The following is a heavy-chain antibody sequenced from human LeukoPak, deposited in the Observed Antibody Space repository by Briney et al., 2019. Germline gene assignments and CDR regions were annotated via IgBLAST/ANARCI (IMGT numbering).Heavy chain of an antibody. D-gene: IGHD2/OR15-2a*01. CDR2: INGDGSNS. V-gene: IGHV3-74*01. CDR1: GFTFTTYW. J-gene: IGHJ4*02. CDR3: ARTSPTSHFDF. Sequence: GWSLRLSFVASGFTFTTYWMHWVRQAPGKGLVWVSRINGDGSNSNYADSVKGRFTISRDNARNSLYLQMNGLRAEDTALYYCARTSPTSHFDFWGQGTLVTVSS.